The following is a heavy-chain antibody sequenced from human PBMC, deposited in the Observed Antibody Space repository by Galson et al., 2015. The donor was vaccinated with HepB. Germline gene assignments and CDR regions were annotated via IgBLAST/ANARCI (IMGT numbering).Heavy chain of an antibody. CDR2: ISYDGSNK. V-gene: IGHV3-30*04. CDR1: GFTFSSYA. Sequence: SLRLSCAASGFTFSSYAMHWVRQAPGKGLEWVAVISYDGSNKYYADSVKGRFTISRDNSKNTLYLQMNSLRAEDTAVYYCARDRWYYYDSSGYYYSDGMGVWGQGTTVTVSS. J-gene: IGHJ6*02. CDR3: ARDRWYYYDSSGYYYSDGMGV. D-gene: IGHD3-22*01.